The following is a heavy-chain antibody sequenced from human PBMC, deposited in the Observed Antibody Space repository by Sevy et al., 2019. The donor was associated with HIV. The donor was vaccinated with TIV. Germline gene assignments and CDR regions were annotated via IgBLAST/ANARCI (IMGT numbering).Heavy chain of an antibody. CDR3: ARGGYCSITSCYRDGMDV. Sequence: GGSLRLSCAASGFTFSSDSMNWVRQAPGKGLEWVSYISSTIYYADSVKGQFTISRDNAKNSLYLQMNSLRDEDTAVYYCARGGYCSITSCYRDGMDVWGQGTTVTVSS. CDR1: GFTFSSDS. V-gene: IGHV3-48*02. J-gene: IGHJ6*02. D-gene: IGHD2-2*02. CDR2: ISSTI.